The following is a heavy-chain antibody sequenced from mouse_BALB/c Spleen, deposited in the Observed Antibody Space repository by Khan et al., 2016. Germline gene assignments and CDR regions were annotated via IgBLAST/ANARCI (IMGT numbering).Heavy chain of an antibody. J-gene: IGHJ3*01. CDR3: AREDDAWFDY. V-gene: IGHV1-18*01. CDR1: GYPFTGYY. CDR2: VNPDNGGT. Sequence: VQLKEPGPALVKPGASVRISCKSSGYPFTGYYMHWVQQSHGKSLEWIGRVNPDNGGTHYNQKFKDKAIITVAKSSTTAYMEFRSPTSEAPAVYCGAREDDAWFDYWGQGTLVTVSA.